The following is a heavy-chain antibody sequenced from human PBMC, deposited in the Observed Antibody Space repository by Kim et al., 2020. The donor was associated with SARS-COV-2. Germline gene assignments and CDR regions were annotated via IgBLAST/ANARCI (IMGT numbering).Heavy chain of an antibody. CDR2: IKSKTDGGTT. D-gene: IGHD5-12*01. Sequence: GGSLRLSCAASGFTFSNAWMSWVRQAPGKGLEWVGRIKSKTDGGTTDYAAPVKGRFTISRDDSKNTLYLQMNSLKTEDTAVYYCTTGVIIVATRRDGYNSPDYWGQGTLVTVSS. V-gene: IGHV3-15*01. J-gene: IGHJ4*02. CDR1: GFTFSNAW. CDR3: TTGVIIVATRRDGYNSPDY.